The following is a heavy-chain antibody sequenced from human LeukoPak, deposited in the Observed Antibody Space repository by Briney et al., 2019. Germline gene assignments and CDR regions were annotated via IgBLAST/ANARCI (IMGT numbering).Heavy chain of an antibody. CDR3: AKDFAPKLNYDILTGYYRVLGVDY. CDR1: GFTFRNYA. Sequence: GGSLRLTCAASGFTFRNYAMHWVRQAPGKGLEWVAIISYDGSNKYYADSVKGRFTISRDNSKNTLYLQMNSLRAEDTAVYYCAKDFAPKLNYDILTGYYRVLGVDYWGQGTLVTVSS. J-gene: IGHJ4*02. V-gene: IGHV3-30-3*01. CDR2: ISYDGSNK. D-gene: IGHD3-9*01.